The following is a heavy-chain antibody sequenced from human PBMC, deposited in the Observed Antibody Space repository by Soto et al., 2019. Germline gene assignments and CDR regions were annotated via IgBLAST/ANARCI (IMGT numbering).Heavy chain of an antibody. V-gene: IGHV3-48*03. CDR2: SSSSGSTI. D-gene: IGHD3-10*01. J-gene: IGHJ6*02. Sequence: GSLILACSVSGFTFSSYEMNWICQAPGKGLEWVSFSSSSGSTIYYADSEKGRVTTSRDNAKNSLYLQMNSLRFENTAVYYCEREGWFGASTGYNQYGMDVWGQGTKVTVSS. CDR1: GFTFSSYE. CDR3: EREGWFGASTGYNQYGMDV.